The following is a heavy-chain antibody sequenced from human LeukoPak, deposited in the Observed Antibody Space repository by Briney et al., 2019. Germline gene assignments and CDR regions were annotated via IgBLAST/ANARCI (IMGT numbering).Heavy chain of an antibody. Sequence: GGSLRLSCAASGFTFSSYWMHWVRQAPGKGLVWVSRINSDGSSTSYADSVKGRFTISRDDAKNTLYLQMNSLRAEDTAVYYCARSLYSSSWFYWGQGTLVTVSS. D-gene: IGHD6-13*01. CDR2: INSDGSST. J-gene: IGHJ4*02. V-gene: IGHV3-74*01. CDR3: ARSLYSSSWFY. CDR1: GFTFSSYW.